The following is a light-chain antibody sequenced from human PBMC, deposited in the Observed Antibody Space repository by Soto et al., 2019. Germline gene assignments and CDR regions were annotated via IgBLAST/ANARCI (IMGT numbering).Light chain of an antibody. CDR1: SSDVGGYDY. V-gene: IGLV2-14*01. J-gene: IGLJ1*01. Sequence: QSALTQPASVSGSPGQSITISCTGTSSDVGGYDYVSWYQQHPGKAPRLMIYDVSNRPSGISNRFSGSKSGNTASLTISGLQAEDEADYYCSSYTNSLTLYLFGTGTKVTVL. CDR3: SSYTNSLTLYL. CDR2: DVS.